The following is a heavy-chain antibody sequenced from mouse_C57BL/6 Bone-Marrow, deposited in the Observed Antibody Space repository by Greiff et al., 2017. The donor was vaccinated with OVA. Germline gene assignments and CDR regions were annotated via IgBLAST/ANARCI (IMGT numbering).Heavy chain of an antibody. D-gene: IGHD1-1*01. Sequence: VQLQQSVAELVRPGASVKLSCTASGFNIKNTYMHWVKQRPEQGLEWIGRIDPNSGGTKYNEKFKSKATLTVDKPSSTAYMQLSSLTSEDSAVYYCARYYYGSSYSYYFDYWGQGTTLTVSS. CDR1: GFNIKNTY. CDR2: IDPNSGGT. CDR3: ARYYYGSSYSYYFDY. J-gene: IGHJ2*01. V-gene: IGHV1-72*01.